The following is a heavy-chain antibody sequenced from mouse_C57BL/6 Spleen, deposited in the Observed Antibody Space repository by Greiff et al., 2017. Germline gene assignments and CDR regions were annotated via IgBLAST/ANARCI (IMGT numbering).Heavy chain of an antibody. CDR3: ARDNRSSYWFAY. CDR2: ISDGGSYT. Sequence: DVQLVESGGGLVKPGGSLKLSCAASGFTFSSYAMSWVRQTPEKRLEWVATISDGGSYTYYPDNVKGRFTISRDNAKNNLYLQMSHLKSEDTAMYYCARDNRSSYWFAYWGQGTLVTVSA. V-gene: IGHV5-4*01. J-gene: IGHJ3*01. D-gene: IGHD1-1*01. CDR1: GFTFSSYA.